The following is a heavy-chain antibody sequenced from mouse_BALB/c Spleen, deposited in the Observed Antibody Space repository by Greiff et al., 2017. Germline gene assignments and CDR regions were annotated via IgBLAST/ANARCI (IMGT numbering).Heavy chain of an antibody. D-gene: IGHD1-1*01. V-gene: IGHV3-2*02. Sequence: EVQLQESGPGLVKPSQSLSLTCTVTGYSITSDYAWNWIRQFPGNKLEWMGYISYSGSTSYNPSLKSRISITRDTSKNQFFLQLNSVTTEDTATYYCAREVVEYFDVWGAGTTVTVSS. CDR2: ISYSGST. J-gene: IGHJ1*01. CDR1: GYSITSDYA. CDR3: AREVVEYFDV.